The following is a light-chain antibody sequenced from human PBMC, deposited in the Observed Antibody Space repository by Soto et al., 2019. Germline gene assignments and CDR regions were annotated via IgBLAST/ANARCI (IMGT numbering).Light chain of an antibody. CDR2: DNN. Sequence: QSVLTQPPSVSAAPGQKVTISCSGSSSNIGNNYLYWYQQLPGTAPKLLIYDNNKRPSGTPDRFSGSKSGTSATLGITGLQTGDEADYYCETWDSSLRVVVFGGGTKLTVL. CDR3: ETWDSSLRVVV. V-gene: IGLV1-51*01. J-gene: IGLJ2*01. CDR1: SSNIGNNY.